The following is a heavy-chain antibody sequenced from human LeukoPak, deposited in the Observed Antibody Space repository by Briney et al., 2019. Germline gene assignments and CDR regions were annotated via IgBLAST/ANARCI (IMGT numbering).Heavy chain of an antibody. CDR1: GGTFSSYA. J-gene: IGHJ4*02. D-gene: IGHD5-24*01. CDR2: IIPIFGTA. Sequence: SVKVSCKASGGTFSSYAISWVRQAPGQGLEWMGGIIPIFGTANYAQKFQGRVTITTDESTSTAYMELSSLRSEDTAVYYCARDRGVEMATITWSYFDYWGQGTPVTVSS. V-gene: IGHV1-69*05. CDR3: ARDRGVEMATITWSYFDY.